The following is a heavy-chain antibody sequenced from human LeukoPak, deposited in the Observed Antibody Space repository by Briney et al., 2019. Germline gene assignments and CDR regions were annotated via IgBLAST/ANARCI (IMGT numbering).Heavy chain of an antibody. V-gene: IGHV3-74*01. D-gene: IGHD1-14*01. J-gene: IGHJ4*02. CDR3: AKDDNGPQDY. Sequence: GGSLRLSCAASGFSFNTYWMHWVRQVPGKGLVWVSGMNTDGSDRSYADSVKGRFTISRDNSKNTLYLQMNSLRPEDTAVYYCAKDDNGPQDYWGQGILVTVSS. CDR1: GFSFNTYW. CDR2: MNTDGSDR.